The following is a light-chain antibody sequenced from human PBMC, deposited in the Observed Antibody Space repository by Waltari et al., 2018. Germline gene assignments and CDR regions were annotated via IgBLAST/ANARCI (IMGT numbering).Light chain of an antibody. CDR3: ATWDASLDTWV. J-gene: IGLJ3*02. CDR1: HRTIGSDI. Sequence: QSAVTQPPSASGTPGQRVTLSCSGSHRTIGSDIMHWYQQFPGTAPQLLIYANNHRPSGVPGRFSASRSGTSASLVISGLQSEDEADYYCATWDASLDTWVFGGGTKVTVL. CDR2: ANN. V-gene: IGLV1-44*01.